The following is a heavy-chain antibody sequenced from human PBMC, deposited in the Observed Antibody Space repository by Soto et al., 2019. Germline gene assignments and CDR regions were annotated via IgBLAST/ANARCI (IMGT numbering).Heavy chain of an antibody. CDR1: GDSVSSNSAA. CDR2: TYYRSKWYN. Sequence: PSQTLSLTCAISGDSVSSNSAAWNWIRQSPSRGLEWLGRTYYRSKWYNDYAVSVKSRITINPDTSKNQFSLQLNSVTPEDTAVYYCAKVAGYYDVWSGYFDDWGQGTLVTVSS. V-gene: IGHV6-1*01. CDR3: AKVAGYYDVWSGYFDD. D-gene: IGHD3-3*01. J-gene: IGHJ4*02.